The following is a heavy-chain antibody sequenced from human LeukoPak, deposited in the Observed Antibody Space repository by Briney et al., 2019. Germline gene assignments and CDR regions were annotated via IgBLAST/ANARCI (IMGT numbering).Heavy chain of an antibody. CDR2: INPSGGST. J-gene: IGHJ3*02. V-gene: IGHV1-46*01. D-gene: IGHD3-16*01. Sequence: ASVKVSCKASGYRFTSYYMHWVRQAPGQGLEWMGIINPSGGSTSYAQKFQGRVTMTRDTSTSTVYMYLSSLRSEDTAVYYCGREEGGVMKGVGGAFDIWGQGTMVTVSS. CDR1: GYRFTSYY. CDR3: GREEGGVMKGVGGAFDI.